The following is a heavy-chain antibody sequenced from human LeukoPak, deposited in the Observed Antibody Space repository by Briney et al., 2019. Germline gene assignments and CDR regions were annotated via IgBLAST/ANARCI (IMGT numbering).Heavy chain of an antibody. CDR2: ISSSGSTI. CDR1: GFTVSTNY. V-gene: IGHV3-11*04. J-gene: IGHJ4*02. Sequence: GGSLRLSCAASGFTVSTNYMSWIRQAPGKGLEWVSYISSSGSTIYYADSVKGRFTISRDNAKNSLYLQMNSLRAEDTAVYYCARMGARAAAYSFQPFDYWGQGTLVTVSS. D-gene: IGHD6-13*01. CDR3: ARMGARAAAYSFQPFDY.